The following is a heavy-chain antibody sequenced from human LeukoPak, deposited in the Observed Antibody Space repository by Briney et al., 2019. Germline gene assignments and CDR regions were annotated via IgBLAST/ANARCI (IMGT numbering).Heavy chain of an antibody. CDR3: ARDAEVGTLFGVLSRYNWFDP. Sequence: GGSLRLSCAASGFSFSYYWMSSVRQAPGKGLEWVANIKQDGSEKYYVDSVKGRFTISRDNAKKSLYLQMNSLGVEDTAVYYCARDAEVGTLFGVLSRYNWFDPWGQGALVTVSS. D-gene: IGHD3-3*01. CDR2: IKQDGSEK. V-gene: IGHV3-7*01. CDR1: GFSFSYYW. J-gene: IGHJ5*02.